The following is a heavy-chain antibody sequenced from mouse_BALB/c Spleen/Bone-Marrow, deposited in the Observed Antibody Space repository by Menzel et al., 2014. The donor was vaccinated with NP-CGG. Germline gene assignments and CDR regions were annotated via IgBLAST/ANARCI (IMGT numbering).Heavy chain of an antibody. CDR3: ARTYFDY. CDR2: INPSNGRT. V-gene: IGHV1S81*02. CDR1: GYTFTSYW. Sequence: VQLQQSGAELVKPGASVKLSCKASGYTFTSYWIHWVKLRPGQGLEWIGEINPSNGRTNYNEKFKSKATLTVDKSSSTAYMQLSSLTSEDSAVYYCARTYFDYWGQGTTLTVSS. J-gene: IGHJ2*01.